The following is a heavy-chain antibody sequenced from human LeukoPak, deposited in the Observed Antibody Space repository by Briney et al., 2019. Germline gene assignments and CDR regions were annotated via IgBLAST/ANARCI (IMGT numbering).Heavy chain of an antibody. J-gene: IGHJ4*02. Sequence: GGSLRLSCAVSGFTFSNYATTWVRQAPGKGLEWVSIVSTSGGDTYYADSVKGRFTTSRDNSKNTLYLQMNSMRADDTAVYYCANVLAYVLRDWGQGTLLTVSS. V-gene: IGHV3-23*01. D-gene: IGHD3-16*01. CDR3: ANVLAYVLRD. CDR1: GFTFSNYA. CDR2: VSTSGGDT.